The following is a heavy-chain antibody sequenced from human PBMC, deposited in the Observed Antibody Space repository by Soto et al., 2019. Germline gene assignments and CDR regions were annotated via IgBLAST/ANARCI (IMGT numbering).Heavy chain of an antibody. CDR3: ARDPVLRFLEWSRYYYYYYGMDV. CDR2: INHSGST. Sequence: SETLSLTCAVYGGSFSGYYWSWIRQPPGKGLEWIGEINHSGSTNYNPSLKSRVTISVDTSKDQFSLKLSSVTAADTAVYYCARDPVLRFLEWSRYYYYYYGMDVWGQGTTVTAP. J-gene: IGHJ6*02. CDR1: GGSFSGYY. D-gene: IGHD3-3*01. V-gene: IGHV4-34*01.